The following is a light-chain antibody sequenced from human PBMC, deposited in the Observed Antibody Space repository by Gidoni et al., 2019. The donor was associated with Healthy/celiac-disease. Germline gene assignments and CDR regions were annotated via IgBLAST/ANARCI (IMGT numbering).Light chain of an antibody. Sequence: ELLMTLSPATLSVSPGQRATLSCRASQSVSSYLAWYQQKPGQAPRLLSYGASTRATGIPARFSGSGSGTEFTLTISSLQSEDFAVYYCQQYNNWPTWTFGQGTKVEIK. CDR2: GAS. V-gene: IGKV3-15*01. CDR1: QSVSSY. J-gene: IGKJ1*01. CDR3: QQYNNWPTWT.